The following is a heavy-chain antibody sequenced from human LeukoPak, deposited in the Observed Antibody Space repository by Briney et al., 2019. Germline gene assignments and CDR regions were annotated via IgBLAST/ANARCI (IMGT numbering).Heavy chain of an antibody. CDR3: ARATIRAAFD. CDR2: INPSGGST. D-gene: IGHD3-3*01. Sequence: ASVEVSCKASGYTFTSYYMHWVRQAPGQGLEWMGIINPSGGSTSYAQKFQGRVTMTRNTSISTAYMELSSLRSEDTAVYYCARATIRAAFDWGQGTLVTVSS. CDR1: GYTFTSYY. V-gene: IGHV1-46*01. J-gene: IGHJ4*02.